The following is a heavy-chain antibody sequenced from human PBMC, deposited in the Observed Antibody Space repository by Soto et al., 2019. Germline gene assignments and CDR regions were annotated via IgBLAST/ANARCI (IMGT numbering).Heavy chain of an antibody. Sequence: GASVKVSCKASGYTFTSYDINWVRQATGQGLEWMGWMNPNSGNTGYAQKFQGRVTMTRNTSISTAYMELSSLRSEDTAVYYCATRWVAAGDFDYWGQGTLVTVSS. V-gene: IGHV1-8*01. CDR3: ATRWVAAGDFDY. D-gene: IGHD6-13*01. CDR2: MNPNSGNT. J-gene: IGHJ4*02. CDR1: GYTFTSYD.